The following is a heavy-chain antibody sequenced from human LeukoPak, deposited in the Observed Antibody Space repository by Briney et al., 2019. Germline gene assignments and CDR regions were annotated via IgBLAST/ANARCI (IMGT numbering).Heavy chain of an antibody. CDR2: FDPEDGET. D-gene: IGHD3-22*01. V-gene: IGHV1-24*01. Sequence: ASVKVSCKVSGYTLTELSMHWVRQAPGKGLEWMGGFDPEDGETIYAQKFQGRVTMTEDTSTDTAYMELSSPRSEDTAVYYCARGPKAYYFDSSGYVFDYWGQGTLVTVSS. CDR1: GYTLTELS. J-gene: IGHJ4*02. CDR3: ARGPKAYYFDSSGYVFDY.